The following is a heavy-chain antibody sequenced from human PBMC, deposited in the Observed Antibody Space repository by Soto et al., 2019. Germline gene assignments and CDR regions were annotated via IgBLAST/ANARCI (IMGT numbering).Heavy chain of an antibody. CDR1: GGTFSSYA. CDR3: ARDMLYYYDSSGYSWFGP. J-gene: IGHJ5*02. D-gene: IGHD3-22*01. V-gene: IGHV1-69*13. CDR2: IIPIFGTA. Sequence: ASVKVSCKASGGTFSSYAISWVRQAPGQGLEWMGGIIPIFGTANYAQKFQCRVTITADESTSTAYMELSSLRSEDTAVYYCARDMLYYYDSSGYSWFGPWGQGTLVTVSS.